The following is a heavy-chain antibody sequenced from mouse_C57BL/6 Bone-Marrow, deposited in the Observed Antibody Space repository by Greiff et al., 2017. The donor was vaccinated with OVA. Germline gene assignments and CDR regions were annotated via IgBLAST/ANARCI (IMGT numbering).Heavy chain of an antibody. V-gene: IGHV1-42*01. CDR1: GYSFTGYY. J-gene: IGHJ3*01. CDR2: INPSTGGT. D-gene: IGHD4-1*01. Sequence: EVQLQQSGPELVKPGASVKISCKASGYSFTGYYMNWVKQSPEKSLEWIGEINPSTGGTTYNQKFKAKATLTVDTSSSTAYMQLKSLTSEDSAVYYCAKLTGSPWFAYGGQGTLVTVSA. CDR3: AKLTGSPWFAY.